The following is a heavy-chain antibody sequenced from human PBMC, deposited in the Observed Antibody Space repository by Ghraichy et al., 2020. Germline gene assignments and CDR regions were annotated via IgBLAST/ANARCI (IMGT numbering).Heavy chain of an antibody. D-gene: IGHD1-26*01. J-gene: IGHJ3*02. CDR2: IYYSGST. V-gene: IGHV4-59*01. CDR3: ARDMVVGATKYAFDI. CDR1: GGSISSYY. Sequence: SETLSLTCTVSGGSISSYYWSWIRQPPGKGLEWVGYIYYSGSTNYNPSLKSRLTISVDTSKNQFSLKLRSVTASDTAVYYCARDMVVGATKYAFDIWGQGTMVTVSS.